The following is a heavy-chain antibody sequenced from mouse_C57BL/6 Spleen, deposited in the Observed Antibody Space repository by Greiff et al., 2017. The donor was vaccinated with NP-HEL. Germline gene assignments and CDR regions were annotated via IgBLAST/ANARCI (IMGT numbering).Heavy chain of an antibody. CDR1: GYTFTSYW. V-gene: IGHV1-72*01. CDR3: ANEICDGKYGYFDV. D-gene: IGHD2-1*01. J-gene: IGHJ1*03. Sequence: QVQLQQPGAELVKPGASVKLSCKASGYTFTSYWMHWVKQRPGRGLEWIGRIDPNSGGTKYNEKFKGKATLTVDKPSSTAYMQLSSMTSEDSAVEYCANEICDGKYGYFDVWGTGTTVTVSS. CDR2: IDPNSGGT.